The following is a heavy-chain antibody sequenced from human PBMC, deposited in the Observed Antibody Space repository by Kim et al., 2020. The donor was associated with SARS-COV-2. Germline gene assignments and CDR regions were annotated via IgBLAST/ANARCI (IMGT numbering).Heavy chain of an antibody. Sequence: GGSLRLSCAASGFTFSSYGMHWVRQAPGKGLEWVAVIWYDGSNKYYADSVKGRFTISRDNSKNTLYLQMYSLRAEDTAVYYCARGYCSGGSCYHSLGYWGQGTLVTVSS. V-gene: IGHV3-33*01. CDR3: ARGYCSGGSCYHSLGY. J-gene: IGHJ4*02. CDR2: IWYDGSNK. CDR1: GFTFSSYG. D-gene: IGHD2-15*01.